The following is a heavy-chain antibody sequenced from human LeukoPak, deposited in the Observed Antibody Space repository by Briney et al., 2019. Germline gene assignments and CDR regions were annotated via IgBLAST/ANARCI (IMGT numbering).Heavy chain of an antibody. CDR1: GFTFDDYA. J-gene: IGHJ4*02. D-gene: IGHD2-15*01. V-gene: IGHV3-9*01. CDR3: AKTGGCSGGSCYFDY. Sequence: SLKLSFATSGFTFDDYAMQWGRQAPGKGLEGVSGFSWNSGCIGYGESVKGRFTISRDTAKNSRHMPMNSLRAEDTALYYCAKTGGCSGGSCYFDYWGQGTLVTVSS. CDR2: FSWNSGCI.